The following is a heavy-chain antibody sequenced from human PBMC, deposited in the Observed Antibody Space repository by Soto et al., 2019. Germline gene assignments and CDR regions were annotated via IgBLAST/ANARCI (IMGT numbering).Heavy chain of an antibody. D-gene: IGHD3-10*01. J-gene: IGHJ4*02. V-gene: IGHV3-23*01. Sequence: PGGSLRLSCVASGLTFSSYAMRWVRQVPGKGLEWVSLIGGSGTNTYYADSVKGRFTISRDNSKNTLYLQMNSLRAEDTAVYYCAKVDYGDSFDYWGQGTPVTVSS. CDR3: AKVDYGDSFDY. CDR1: GLTFSSYA. CDR2: IGGSGTNT.